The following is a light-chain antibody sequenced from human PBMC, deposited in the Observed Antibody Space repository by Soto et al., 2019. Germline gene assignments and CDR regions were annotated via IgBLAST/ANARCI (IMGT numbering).Light chain of an antibody. CDR3: PQYDYWPPYT. J-gene: IGKJ2*01. V-gene: IGKV3-15*01. CDR1: QSIRDN. Sequence: EIVMTQSPATLSVSPGERAIVSCRASQSIRDNLAWYQQTPGRAPRLLIYGASIRATGVPARFSGSGSGKEFTLTISSLQSEDFAVYYCPQYDYWPPYTFGQGTKVEI. CDR2: GAS.